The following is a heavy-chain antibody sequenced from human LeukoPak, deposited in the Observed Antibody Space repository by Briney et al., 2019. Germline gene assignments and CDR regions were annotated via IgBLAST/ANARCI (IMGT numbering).Heavy chain of an antibody. CDR1: GGSVSSGSYY. J-gene: IGHJ4*02. V-gene: IGHV4-61*01. Sequence: SETLSLTCTVSGGSVSSGSYYWSWIRQPPGKGLEWIGYIYYSGSTNYNPSLKSRVTISVDTSKNQFSLKLSSVTAADTAVYYCARGDFDCWGQGTLVTVSS. CDR3: ARGDFDC. CDR2: IYYSGST.